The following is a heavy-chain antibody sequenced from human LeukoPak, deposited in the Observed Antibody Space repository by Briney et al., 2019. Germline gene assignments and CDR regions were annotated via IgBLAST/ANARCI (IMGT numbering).Heavy chain of an antibody. CDR1: GFTFSTYD. Sequence: PGGPLRLSCAASGFTFSTYDMSWVRQAPGKGLEWVSAISGSGGSTYYADSVKGRFTISRDNSKNTLYLQMNSLRAEDTAVHYCAKRWSYYFDYWGQGALVTVSS. CDR2: ISGSGGST. D-gene: IGHD3-10*01. J-gene: IGHJ4*02. CDR3: AKRWSYYFDY. V-gene: IGHV3-23*01.